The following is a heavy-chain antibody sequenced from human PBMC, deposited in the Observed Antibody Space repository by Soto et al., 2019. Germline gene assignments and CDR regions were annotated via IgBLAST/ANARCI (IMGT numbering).Heavy chain of an antibody. CDR2: ISWNSGSI. V-gene: IGHV3-9*01. CDR1: GFAFDDYA. Sequence: PGGSLRLSCAASGFAFDDYAMHWFRQAPGKGLEWVSGISWNSGSIGYADSVKGRFTISRDNAKNSLYLQMNSLRAEDTALYYCAKDYYDSSGYYYYYYGMDVWGQGTTVTVSS. J-gene: IGHJ6*02. D-gene: IGHD3-22*01. CDR3: AKDYYDSSGYYYYYYGMDV.